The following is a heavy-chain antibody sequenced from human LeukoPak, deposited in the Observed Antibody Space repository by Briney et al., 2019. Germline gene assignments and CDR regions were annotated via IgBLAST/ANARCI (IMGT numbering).Heavy chain of an antibody. Sequence: GGSPRLSCAASGFTFSSYAMSWVRQAPGKGLEWVAVISYDGSNKYYADSVKGRFTISRDNSKNTLYLQMNSLRAEDTAVYYCARERYCSGGSCYSGYFDYWGQGTLVTVSS. D-gene: IGHD2-15*01. CDR3: ARERYCSGGSCYSGYFDY. J-gene: IGHJ4*02. CDR2: ISYDGSNK. V-gene: IGHV3-30-3*01. CDR1: GFTFSSYA.